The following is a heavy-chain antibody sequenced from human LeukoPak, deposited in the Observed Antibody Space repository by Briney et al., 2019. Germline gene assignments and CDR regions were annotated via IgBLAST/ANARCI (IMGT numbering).Heavy chain of an antibody. V-gene: IGHV3-7*03. CDR2: INQDGIEK. D-gene: IGHD2-21*02. Sequence: PGGSLRLSCAASGFTFSSYWMTWVRQAPGKGLEWVANINQDGIEKYYVDSVKGRFTLSRDNAKNSLYLQMNSLRAEDTAVYYCVREDTPATANYWGQGTLVTISS. CDR1: GFTFSSYW. CDR3: VREDTPATANY. J-gene: IGHJ4*02.